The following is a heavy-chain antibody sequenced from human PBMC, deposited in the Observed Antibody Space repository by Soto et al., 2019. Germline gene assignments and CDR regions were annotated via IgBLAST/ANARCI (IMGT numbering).Heavy chain of an antibody. J-gene: IGHJ4*02. Sequence: EVQLLESGGDLVQPGGSLRLSCAASGFTFSGSAMSWVRQAPGKGLEWVSTISGSGGSTYYADSVKGRLTISRDNSTNTLSLQITSLRAAVTAVYYCATDSRHTVSHLDYWGQGTLVTVSS. CDR2: ISGSGGST. CDR1: GFTFSGSA. V-gene: IGHV3-23*01. CDR3: ATDSRHTVSHLDY. D-gene: IGHD4-4*01.